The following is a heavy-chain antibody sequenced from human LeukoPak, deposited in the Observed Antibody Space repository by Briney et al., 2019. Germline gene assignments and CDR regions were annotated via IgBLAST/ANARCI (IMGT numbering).Heavy chain of an antibody. CDR2: LYYSGNT. CDR3: ARYGGSYRAGCYFDA. Sequence: SETLSLTCTVSGGSISSSSYYWGWIRQPPGKGLVWIGSLYYSGNTYYNPSLNSCVTISVDTSKNQFPLKLSLGTAADTVYYYCARYGGSYRAGCYFDAWGRGTLVTVSS. CDR1: GGSISSSSYY. D-gene: IGHD1-26*01. J-gene: IGHJ2*01. V-gene: IGHV4-39*01.